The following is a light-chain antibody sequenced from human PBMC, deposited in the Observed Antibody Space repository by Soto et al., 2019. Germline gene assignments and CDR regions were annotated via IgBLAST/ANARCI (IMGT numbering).Light chain of an antibody. J-gene: IGKJ4*01. CDR3: QQYIRWPLT. Sequence: EMVMTQSPATLSVSPGERATLPCRASQSVSSNLAWYQQKPGQAPSLLIYGASTRATGTPARFSGSGSGTEFTLTISSLQSEDFAVYYCQQYIRWPLTFGGGTKVDIK. CDR1: QSVSSN. V-gene: IGKV3-15*01. CDR2: GAS.